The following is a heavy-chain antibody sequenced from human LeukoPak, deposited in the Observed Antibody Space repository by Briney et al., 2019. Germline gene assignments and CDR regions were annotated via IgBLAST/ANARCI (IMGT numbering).Heavy chain of an antibody. J-gene: IGHJ5*02. D-gene: IGHD4-17*01. CDR2: INAGNGNT. Sequence: ASVKVSCKASGYTFTSYAMHWERQAPGQRLEWMGWINAGNGNTKYSQKFQGRVTITRDTSASTAYMELSSLRSEDTAVYYCAGTRDYGDYQNWFDPWGQGTLVTVSS. CDR1: GYTFTSYA. V-gene: IGHV1-3*01. CDR3: AGTRDYGDYQNWFDP.